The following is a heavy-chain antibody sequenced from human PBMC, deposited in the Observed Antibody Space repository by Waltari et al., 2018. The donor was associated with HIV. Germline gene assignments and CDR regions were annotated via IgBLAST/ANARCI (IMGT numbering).Heavy chain of an antibody. J-gene: IGHJ4*02. V-gene: IGHV3-11*04. Sequence: QVQLVESGGGLVKPGGSLRLSCAASGFSFGDSYMTWIRQAPGKGLEWVSYISNSGTNKYYADSVKGRFTVSRDNAKNSLYLQMNSLRAEDTAVYYCARDRGYTYGPPDFWGQGTLVTVSS. CDR3: ARDRGYTYGPPDF. CDR1: GFSFGDSY. CDR2: ISNSGTNK. D-gene: IGHD5-18*01.